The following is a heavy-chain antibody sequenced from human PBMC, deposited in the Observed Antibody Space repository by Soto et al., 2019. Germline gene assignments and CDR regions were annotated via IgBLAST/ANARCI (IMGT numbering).Heavy chain of an antibody. D-gene: IGHD4-17*01. Sequence: VQVLESGGGLVQPGGSLRLSCAASGFIFTSYAMSWVRQAPGKGLEWVAVISYDGSNKYYADSVKGRFTISRDNSKNMLYLQMNSLRAEDTAVYYCAKDTRGKTTVTTGDWGQGTLVTVSS. CDR1: GFIFTSYA. CDR3: AKDTRGKTTVTTGD. J-gene: IGHJ4*02. CDR2: ISYDGSNK. V-gene: IGHV3-30*18.